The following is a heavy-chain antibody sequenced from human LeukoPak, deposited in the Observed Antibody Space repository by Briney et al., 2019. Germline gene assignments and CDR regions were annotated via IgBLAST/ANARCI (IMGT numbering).Heavy chain of an antibody. V-gene: IGHV4-59*08. CDR2: IYYTGIT. CDR1: GASISGYY. CDR3: ARHLSDAGYPLDY. D-gene: IGHD5-12*01. J-gene: IGHJ4*02. Sequence: SETLSLTCTVSGASISGYYWSWMRQTPGKGLEWIGWIYYTGITKYDPSLKGRVTLSLDMSENQFSLKLTSVTAADTAVYYCARHLSDAGYPLDYWGQGTLVTVSA.